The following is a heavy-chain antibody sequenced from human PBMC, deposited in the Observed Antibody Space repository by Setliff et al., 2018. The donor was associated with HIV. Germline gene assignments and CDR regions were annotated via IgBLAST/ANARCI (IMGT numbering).Heavy chain of an antibody. V-gene: IGHV3-48*04. CDR2: ISSSSSTI. CDR1: GFTFSSYS. D-gene: IGHD2-8*01. Sequence: GGSLRLSCAASGFTFSSYSMNWVRQAPGKGLEWVSYISSSSSTIYYVDSARGRFIISRDNAEKSLFLHMSSLRADDSAVYYCVRDRPNWYANSGIFDQWGQGTLVTVSS. CDR3: VRDRPNWYANSGIFDQ. J-gene: IGHJ4*02.